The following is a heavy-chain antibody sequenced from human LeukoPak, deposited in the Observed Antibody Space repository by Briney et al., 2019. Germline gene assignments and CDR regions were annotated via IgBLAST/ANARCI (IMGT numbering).Heavy chain of an antibody. J-gene: IGHJ4*02. CDR2: IFYSGST. CDR3: ARDVRTRSGSYYFLDY. Sequence: SETLSLTCTVSGGSFSSDSYYWSWIRQPPGKGLEWIGSIFYSGSTNYNPSLKSRVTISVDTSKNQFSLKLSSVTAADTAVYYCARDVRTRSGSYYFLDYWGQGTLVTVSS. V-gene: IGHV4-61*01. CDR1: GGSFSSDSYY. D-gene: IGHD1-26*01.